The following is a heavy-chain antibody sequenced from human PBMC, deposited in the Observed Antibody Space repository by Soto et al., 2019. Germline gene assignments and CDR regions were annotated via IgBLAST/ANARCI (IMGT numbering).Heavy chain of an antibody. CDR1: GYTFTSYG. CDR2: ISAYNGNT. J-gene: IGHJ4*02. V-gene: IGHV1-18*01. Sequence: ASVKVSCKASGYTFTSYGISWVRQAPGQGLEWMGWISAYNGNTNYAQKFQGRVTMTTDTSTSTAYMELRSLRSDDTAVYYCARDPPRNVPTVTSSIFDYWGQGTLVTVSS. CDR3: ARDPPRNVPTVTSSIFDY. D-gene: IGHD4-17*01.